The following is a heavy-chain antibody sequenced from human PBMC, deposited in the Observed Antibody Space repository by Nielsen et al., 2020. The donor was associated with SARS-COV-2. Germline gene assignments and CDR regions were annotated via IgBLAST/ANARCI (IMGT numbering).Heavy chain of an antibody. V-gene: IGHV3-23*01. CDR2: ISGSGGST. CDR3: ARGGVVPALFYYYYIDV. J-gene: IGHJ6*03. CDR1: GFTFSSYA. Sequence: GESLKISCAASGFTFSSYAMSWVRQAPGKGLEWVSAISGSGGSTYYADSVKGRFTISRDNSKNTLFLQMNNLRVEDTAVYYCARGGVVPALFYYYYIDVWGKGTKVTVSS. D-gene: IGHD3-3*01.